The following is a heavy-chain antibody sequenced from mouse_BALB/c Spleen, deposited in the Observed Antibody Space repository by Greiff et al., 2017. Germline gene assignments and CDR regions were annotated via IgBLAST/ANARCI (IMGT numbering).Heavy chain of an antibody. CDR2: IWAGGST. J-gene: IGHJ3*01. V-gene: IGHV2-9*02. CDR1: GFSLTSYG. Sequence: VHLEESGPGLVAPSQCLSISCTVSGFSLTSYGVHWVRQPPGKGLEWLGVIWAGGSTNYYSDLISRLSISKDNSTCQVFFRMNSLQANDTAIYYCARLITGFAYWGQGTLVTVSA. D-gene: IGHD2-4*01. CDR3: ARLITGFAY.